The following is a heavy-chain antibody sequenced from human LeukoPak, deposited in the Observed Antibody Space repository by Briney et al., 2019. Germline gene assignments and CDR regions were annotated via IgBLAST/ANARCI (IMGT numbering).Heavy chain of an antibody. D-gene: IGHD6-13*01. V-gene: IGHV4-34*01. CDR3: ARGRSSSWSLYYYYGMDV. CDR2: INHSGST. CDR1: GGSFSGYY. J-gene: IGHJ6*02. Sequence: SETLSLTCAVYGGSFSGYYWSWIRKPPGKGLEWIGEINHSGSTNYNPSLKSRVTISVDTSKNQFSLKLSSVTAADTAVYYCARGRSSSWSLYYYYGMDVWGQGTTVTVSS.